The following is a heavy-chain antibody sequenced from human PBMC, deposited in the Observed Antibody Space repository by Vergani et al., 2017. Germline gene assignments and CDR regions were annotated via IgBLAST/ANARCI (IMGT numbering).Heavy chain of an antibody. D-gene: IGHD3-9*01. V-gene: IGHV4-34*01. CDR1: GGSFSGYY. CDR2: INHSGST. J-gene: IGHJ4*02. Sequence: QVQLQQWGAGLLKPSETLSLTCAVYGGSFSGYYWSWIRQPTGKGLEWIGEINHSGSTNYNPSLKSRVTISVDTSKNQFSLKLSSVTAADTAVYYCARGWALRYFDYFDYWGQGTLVTVSS. CDR3: ARGWALRYFDYFDY.